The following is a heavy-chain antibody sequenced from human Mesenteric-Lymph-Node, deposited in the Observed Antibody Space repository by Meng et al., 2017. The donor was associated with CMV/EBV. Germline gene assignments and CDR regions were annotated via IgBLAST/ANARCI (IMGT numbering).Heavy chain of an antibody. Sequence: SETLSLTCTVSGGSISSSSYYWVWIRQPPGKGLEWIGSIYYSGSTYYNPSLKSRVTISVDTSKNQFSLKLSSVTAADTAVYYRARHRTSYYDFWSGLYYFDYWGQGTLVTVSS. D-gene: IGHD3-3*01. CDR1: GGSISSSSYY. CDR2: IYYSGST. J-gene: IGHJ4*02. CDR3: ARHRTSYYDFWSGLYYFDY. V-gene: IGHV4-39*01.